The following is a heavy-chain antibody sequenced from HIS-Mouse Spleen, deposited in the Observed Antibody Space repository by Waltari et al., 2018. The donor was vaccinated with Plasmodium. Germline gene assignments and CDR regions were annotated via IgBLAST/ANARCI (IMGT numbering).Heavy chain of an antibody. D-gene: IGHD3-10*01. CDR2: ISYDGSNK. V-gene: IGHV3-30-3*01. Sequence: QVQLVESGGGVVQPGRSLRLSCAASGFTFSSYAMHWVRQAPGKGLEWVAVISYDGSNKYYADSVKGRFTISRDNSKNTLYLQMSSLGAEDTAVYYCAREAGSGGLYYFDYWGQGTLVTVSS. J-gene: IGHJ4*02. CDR1: GFTFSSYA. CDR3: AREAGSGGLYYFDY.